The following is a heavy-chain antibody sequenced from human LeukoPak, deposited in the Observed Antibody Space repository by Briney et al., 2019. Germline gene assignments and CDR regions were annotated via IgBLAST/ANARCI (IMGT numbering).Heavy chain of an antibody. CDR3: ARGGRIAARNWFDP. CDR2: IYYSGST. Sequence: PSETLSLTCTVSGGSISSSGYYWGWIRQPPGKGLEWIGSIYYSGSTYYNPSLKSRVTISVDTSKNQLSLKLASVTAADTAVYYCARGGRIAARNWFDPWGQGTLVTVSS. CDR1: GGSISSSGYY. J-gene: IGHJ5*02. V-gene: IGHV4-39*07. D-gene: IGHD6-6*01.